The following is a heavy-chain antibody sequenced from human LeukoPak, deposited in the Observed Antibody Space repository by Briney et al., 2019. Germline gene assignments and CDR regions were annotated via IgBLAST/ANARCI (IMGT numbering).Heavy chain of an antibody. Sequence: GGSLRLSCAASGFTFSSYGMSWVRQAPGKGLEWVSAISGSGGSTYYADSVKGRFTISRDNSKNTLYLQMNSLRAEDTAVYYCAKHYYDSSGPSSYDAFDIWGQGTMVTVSS. V-gene: IGHV3-23*01. CDR3: AKHYYDSSGPSSYDAFDI. CDR2: ISGSGGST. D-gene: IGHD3-22*01. CDR1: GFTFSSYG. J-gene: IGHJ3*02.